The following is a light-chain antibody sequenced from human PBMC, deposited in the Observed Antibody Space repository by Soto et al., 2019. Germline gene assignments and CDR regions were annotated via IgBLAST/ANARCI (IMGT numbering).Light chain of an antibody. CDR2: KAS. J-gene: IGKJ1*01. CDR1: ESIDVW. CDR3: QHYQTWWS. V-gene: IGKV1-5*03. Sequence: DLPMTQSHYTPSASVGDRVSIPFRASESIDVWLGWYQQKPGQAPKLLICKASTVAAGVPSRFSGSASGTDFTLTITSLQADDFATYCCQHYQTWWSFGQGTKVDIK.